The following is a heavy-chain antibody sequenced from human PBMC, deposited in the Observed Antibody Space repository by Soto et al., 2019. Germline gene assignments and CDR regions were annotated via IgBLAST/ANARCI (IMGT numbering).Heavy chain of an antibody. J-gene: IGHJ3*02. CDR3: AKRLFAIVVVGGYDI. CDR2: ISGNGGST. V-gene: IGHV3-23*01. Sequence: EVQLLESGGGLVQPGGSLRLSCVGSGLTFSSYAMWWVRQAPGKGLEWVSDISGNGGSTYYADSVKGRFTISRDNSKNTLFLEMNSLRVEDTAVYYCAKRLFAIVVVGGYDIWGQGTKVTVSS. CDR1: GLTFSSYA. D-gene: IGHD5-18*01.